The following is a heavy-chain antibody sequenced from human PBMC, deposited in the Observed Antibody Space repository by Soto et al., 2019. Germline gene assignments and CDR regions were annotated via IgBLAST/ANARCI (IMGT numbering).Heavy chain of an antibody. D-gene: IGHD2-8*01. Sequence: ASVKVSCKASGYTFTSYGISWVRQAPGQGLEWMGWISAYNGNTNYAQKLQGRVTMTTDTSTSTAYMELRSLRSDDTAVYYCARGGDIVLMVYAPHYYYYGMDVWGQGXTVTVSS. V-gene: IGHV1-18*01. CDR2: ISAYNGNT. J-gene: IGHJ6*02. CDR3: ARGGDIVLMVYAPHYYYYGMDV. CDR1: GYTFTSYG.